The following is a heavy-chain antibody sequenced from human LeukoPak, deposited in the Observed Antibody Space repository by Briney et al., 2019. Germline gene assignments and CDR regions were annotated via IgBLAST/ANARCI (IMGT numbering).Heavy chain of an antibody. D-gene: IGHD3-10*02. V-gene: IGHV4-31*03. J-gene: IGHJ6*02. CDR3: ARDVPKKAPYGVDV. CDR1: GGSISSGGYY. Sequence: SGTLSLTCTVSGGSISSGGYYRSWIRQHPGKGLEWIGYVHYTGSTYNNPSLKGRVTISIDTSKNQFSLKLNSVTAADTAVYYCARDVPKKAPYGVDVWGPGTTVIVSS. CDR2: VHYTGST.